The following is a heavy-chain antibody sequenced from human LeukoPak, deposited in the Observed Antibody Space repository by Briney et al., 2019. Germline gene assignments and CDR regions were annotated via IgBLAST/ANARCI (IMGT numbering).Heavy chain of an antibody. CDR2: IYNSGST. J-gene: IGHJ4*02. CDR3: ARKDGDY. CDR1: GASITSFH. Sequence: PSETLSLTCAVSGASITSFHWTWFRQPAGRGLEWIGLIYNSGSTLYNPSLQSRVAMSVDVTKNQLSLKLSYVTAADAATYYCARKDGDYWGQGTLVTVSS. V-gene: IGHV4-4*07. D-gene: IGHD6-6*01.